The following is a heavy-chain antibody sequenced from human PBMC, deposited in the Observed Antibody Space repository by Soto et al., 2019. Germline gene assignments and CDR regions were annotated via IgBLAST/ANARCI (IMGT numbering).Heavy chain of an antibody. D-gene: IGHD4-17*01. CDR2: IYHSGST. CDR3: ARVWTTVTEVFFDY. CDR1: GGSISSGGYS. V-gene: IGHV4-30-2*01. Sequence: ASETLSLTCAVSGGSISSGGYSWSWIRQPPGKGLEWIGYIYHSGSTYYNPSLKSRVTISVDRSKNQFSLKLGSVTAADTAVYYCARVWTTVTEVFFDYWGQGTLVTVSS. J-gene: IGHJ4*02.